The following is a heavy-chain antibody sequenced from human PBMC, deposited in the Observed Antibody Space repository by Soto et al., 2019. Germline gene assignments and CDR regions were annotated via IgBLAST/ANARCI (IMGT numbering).Heavy chain of an antibody. CDR2: ISGTTADT. CDR3: AQPSISMLVVAANFDY. D-gene: IGHD3-22*01. J-gene: IGHJ4*02. CDR1: GFRFSIHG. Sequence: GGSLRLSCVATGFRFSIHGMHWVRQAPGKGLEWVSAISGTTADTYYADSVKGRFTISRDNSKNTLYLQMHSLRAEDTALYYCAQPSISMLVVAANFDYWGQGTLVTVSS. V-gene: IGHV3-23*01.